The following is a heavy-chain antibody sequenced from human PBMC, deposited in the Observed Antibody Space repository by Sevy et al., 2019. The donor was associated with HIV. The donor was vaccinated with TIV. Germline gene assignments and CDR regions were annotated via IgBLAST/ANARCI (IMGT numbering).Heavy chain of an antibody. CDR1: GFTFSNVW. D-gene: IGHD3-16*01. CDR2: FKRKTDGGTT. CDR3: TTGGSLFQN. Sequence: GGSLRLSCVASGFTFSNVWMSWVRQAPGKGLEWVGHFKRKTDGGTTDYAAPVRGRFTISRDDSKNTLYLQMNRLKTEDTAVYYCTTGGSLFQNWGQGTLVTVSS. V-gene: IGHV3-15*01. J-gene: IGHJ1*01.